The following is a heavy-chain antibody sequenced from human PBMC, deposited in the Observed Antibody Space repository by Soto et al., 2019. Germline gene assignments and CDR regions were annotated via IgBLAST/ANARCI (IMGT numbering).Heavy chain of an antibody. V-gene: IGHV1-24*01. D-gene: IGHD6-19*01. CDR1: GYTLAELS. J-gene: IGHJ5*02. CDR3: ATAPSHVAIAVAGYNWFDP. CDR2: FDPEDGET. Sequence: ASVKVSCKVSGYTLAELSMHWVRQAPGKGLEWMGGFDPEDGETIYAQKFQGRVTMTEDTSTDTAYMELSSLRSEDTAVYYCATAPSHVAIAVAGYNWFDPWGQGTLVTVSS.